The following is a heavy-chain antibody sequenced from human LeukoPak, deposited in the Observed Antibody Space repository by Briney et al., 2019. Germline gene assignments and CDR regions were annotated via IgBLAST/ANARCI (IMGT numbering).Heavy chain of an antibody. D-gene: IGHD3-22*01. CDR1: GGSFSGYY. V-gene: IGHV4-34*01. Sequence: SETLSLTCAVYGGSFSGYYWSWIRQPPGKGLEWIGEINHSGSTNYNPSLKSRVTISVDMSKNQFSLKLSSVTAADTAVYYCARKGSYYYDSSGYLLEYYFDYWGQGTLVTVSS. J-gene: IGHJ4*02. CDR2: INHSGST. CDR3: ARKGSYYYDSSGYLLEYYFDY.